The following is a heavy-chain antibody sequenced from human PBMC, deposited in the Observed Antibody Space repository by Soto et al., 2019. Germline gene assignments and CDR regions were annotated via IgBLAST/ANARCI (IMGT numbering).Heavy chain of an antibody. D-gene: IGHD3-22*01. CDR2: ISYDGSNK. Sequence: GGSLRLSCAASGFTFSSYGMHWVRQAPGKGLEWVAVISYDGSNKYYADSVKGRFTISRDNSKNTLYLQMNSLRAEDTAVYYCATEDYDSSGYYGYWGQGTLVTVSS. CDR1: GFTFSSYG. CDR3: ATEDYDSSGYYGY. V-gene: IGHV3-30*03. J-gene: IGHJ4*02.